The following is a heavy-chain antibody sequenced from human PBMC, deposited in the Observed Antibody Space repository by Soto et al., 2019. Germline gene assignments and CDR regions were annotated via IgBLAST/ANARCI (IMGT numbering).Heavy chain of an antibody. CDR2: IYWDDDK. D-gene: IGHD6-19*01. J-gene: IGHJ4*02. CDR3: AHSVVAGLGYYFHY. Sequence: QITLKESGPTLVKPTQTLTLTCTFSGFSLSTTRVAVGWIRQPPGKALEWLALIYWDDDKRYSPFLKSRLTITKDTSKNQVVLTMTNMDPVDTATYYCAHSVVAGLGYYFHYWGQGTLVTVSS. CDR1: GFSLSTTRVA. V-gene: IGHV2-5*02.